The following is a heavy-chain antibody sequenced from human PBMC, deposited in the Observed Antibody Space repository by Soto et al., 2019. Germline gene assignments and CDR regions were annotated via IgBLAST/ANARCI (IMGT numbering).Heavy chain of an antibody. D-gene: IGHD3-22*01. V-gene: IGHV1-58*01. CDR1: GFTFTSSA. Sequence: SVKVSCKASGFTFTSSAVQWVREARGQRLEWIGWIVVGSGNTNYAQKFQERVTITRDMSTSTAYMELSSLRSEDTAVYYCAADTTMIAGGGYWGQGTLVTVSS. CDR2: IVVGSGNT. CDR3: AADTTMIAGGGY. J-gene: IGHJ4*02.